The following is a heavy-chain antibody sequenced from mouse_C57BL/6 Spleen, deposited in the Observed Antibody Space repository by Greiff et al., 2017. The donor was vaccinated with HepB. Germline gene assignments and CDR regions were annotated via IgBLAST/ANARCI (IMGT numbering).Heavy chain of an antibody. D-gene: IGHD1-1*01. Sequence: EVKLMESEGGLVQPGSSMKLSCTASGFTFSDYYMAWVRQVPEKGLEWVANINYDGSSTYYLDSLKSRFIISRDNAKNSLYLQMSSLKSEDTATYYCARGYYGSSTYYYAMDYWGQVTSVTVSS. J-gene: IGHJ4*01. V-gene: IGHV5-16*01. CDR2: INYDGSST. CDR1: GFTFSDYY. CDR3: ARGYYGSSTYYYAMDY.